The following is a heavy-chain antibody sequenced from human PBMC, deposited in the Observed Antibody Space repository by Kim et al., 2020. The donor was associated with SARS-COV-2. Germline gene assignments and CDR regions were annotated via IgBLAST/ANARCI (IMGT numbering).Heavy chain of an antibody. CDR2: GIA. Sequence: GIANYAQKFQGRVTITADKSTSTAYMELSSLRSEDTAVYYCARGPEGMDVWGQGTTVTVSS. J-gene: IGHJ6*02. V-gene: IGHV1-69*04. CDR3: ARGPEGMDV.